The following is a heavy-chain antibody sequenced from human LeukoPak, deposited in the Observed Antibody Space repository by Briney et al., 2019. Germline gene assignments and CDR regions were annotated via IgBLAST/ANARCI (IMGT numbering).Heavy chain of an antibody. V-gene: IGHV4-59*08. CDR2: ISYSGST. J-gene: IGHJ5*02. Sequence: PETLSLTCTVSGGSIRTYFWSWIRQPPGKGLEWIGYISYSGSTNYNPSLKSRVTISVDTSKNQFSLKLSSVTAADTAVYYCARLIVVTPRFDPWGQGTLVTVSS. CDR1: GGSIRTYF. D-gene: IGHD5-12*01. CDR3: ARLIVVTPRFDP.